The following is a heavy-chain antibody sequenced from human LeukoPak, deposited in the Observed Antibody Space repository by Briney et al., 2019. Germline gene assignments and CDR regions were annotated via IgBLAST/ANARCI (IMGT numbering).Heavy chain of an antibody. V-gene: IGHV1-2*02. CDR2: INPNSGGT. J-gene: IGHJ4*02. D-gene: IGHD5-24*01. CDR1: GYTFTGYY. CDR3: AILNHPDGRVY. Sequence: ASVKVSCKASGYTFTGYYMHWVRQAPGQGLEWMGWINPNSGGTNYAQDFHGRVTMTRDTSISTAYLQWSSLQASDTAIYYCAILNHPDGRVYWGQGTPVTVSS.